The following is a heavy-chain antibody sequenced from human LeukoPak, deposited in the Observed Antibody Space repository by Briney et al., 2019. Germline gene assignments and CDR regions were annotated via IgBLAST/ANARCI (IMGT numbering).Heavy chain of an antibody. J-gene: IGHJ3*02. CDR2: IYYSGST. D-gene: IGHD3-22*01. CDR3: ARQNPSDYYDSSGYFTPTHQFDI. Sequence: PSETLSLTCTVSGGSISSYYWSWLRQPPGKGLEWIGYIYYSGSTNYNPSLKSRVTISVDTSKNQFSLKLSSVTAADTAVYYCARQNPSDYYDSSGYFTPTHQFDIWGQGTMVTVSS. CDR1: GGSISSYY. V-gene: IGHV4-59*08.